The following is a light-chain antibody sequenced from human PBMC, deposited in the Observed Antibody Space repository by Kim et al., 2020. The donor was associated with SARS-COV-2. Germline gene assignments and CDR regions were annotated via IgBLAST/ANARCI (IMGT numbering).Light chain of an antibody. CDR2: DVS. V-gene: IGLV2-14*03. CDR3: SSYTASNSWV. J-gene: IGLJ3*02. CDR1: SSDVGGYNY. Sequence: GPSITISCTGTSSDVGGYNYVSWYQQHPGKAPKLMIYDVSKRPSGVSNRFSGSKYGNTASLTISGLQAEDEADYYCSSYTASNSWVFGGGTQLTVL.